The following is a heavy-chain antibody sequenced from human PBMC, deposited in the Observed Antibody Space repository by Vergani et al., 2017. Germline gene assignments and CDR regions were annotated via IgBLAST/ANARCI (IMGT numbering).Heavy chain of an antibody. V-gene: IGHV3-11*04. J-gene: IGHJ6*02. Sequence: QVQLVESGGGLVKPGGSLRLSCGASGFTLTDYYMTWIRQAPGKGLEWLSYISSSDSAIYYADSVKGRFTISRDNAKSSLYLQMNSLRVEDTAVNYCARNRGYCRGHSCFGNLVGSAFYGMGGWGQGNTVTVS. CDR3: ARNRGYCRGHSCFGNLVGSAFYGMGG. CDR1: GFTLTDYY. CDR2: ISSSDSAI. D-gene: IGHD2-15*01.